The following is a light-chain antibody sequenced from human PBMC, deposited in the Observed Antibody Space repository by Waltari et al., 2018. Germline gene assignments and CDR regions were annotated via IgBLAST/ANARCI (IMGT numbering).Light chain of an antibody. CDR3: SSYAGSNNFV. CDR2: EVS. J-gene: IGLJ1*01. CDR1: SSDAGGYNS. Sequence: QSALTQPPSASGSPGQSVTISCTGTSSDAGGYNSVSWYQQYPGKAPKLMLYEVSNRPSGVPDRFSGSKSGNTASLTVSGLQAEDEADYYCSSYAGSNNFVFGTGTKVTVL. V-gene: IGLV2-8*01.